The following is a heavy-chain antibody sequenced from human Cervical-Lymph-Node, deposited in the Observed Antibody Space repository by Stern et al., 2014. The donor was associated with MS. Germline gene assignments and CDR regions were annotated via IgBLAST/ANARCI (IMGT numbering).Heavy chain of an antibody. Sequence: VQLVQSGAGVKKPGESLKISCKLSGYSFTIYYIAWVRQMPGKGLELMGFISPYDSDPTDSPSFQGQVTISADKSITTACRQWSSLRASDTAMYYCARHVQGFDYWGQGTLVTVSS. CDR3: ARHVQGFDY. CDR2: ISPYDSDP. V-gene: IGHV5-51*01. J-gene: IGHJ4*02. CDR1: GYSFTIYY.